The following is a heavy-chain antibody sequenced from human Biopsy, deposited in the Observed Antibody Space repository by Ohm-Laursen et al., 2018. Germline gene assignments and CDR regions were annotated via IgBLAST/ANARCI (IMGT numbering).Heavy chain of an antibody. Sequence: SETLSLTCTVSGGSISNNNYYWGWNRPPPGKGLEWFGRNFYRGSTHYKPSLKSRVTISVDTSKNQFSLKLNSATAADTAVYYCARDYDTSGYYYVSWGQGTLVTVSS. V-gene: IGHV4-39*01. J-gene: IGHJ5*02. CDR3: ARDYDTSGYYYVS. D-gene: IGHD3-22*01. CDR2: NFYRGST. CDR1: GGSISNNNYY.